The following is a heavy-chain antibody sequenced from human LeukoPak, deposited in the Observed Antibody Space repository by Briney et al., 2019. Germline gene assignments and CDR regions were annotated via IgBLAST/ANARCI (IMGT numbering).Heavy chain of an antibody. Sequence: PGGSLRLSCAASGFTFSSYGMHWVRQAPGKGLEWVAVISYDGSNKYYADSVKGRFTISRDNSKNTLYLQMNSLGAEDTAVYYCARVCSGGSCYYYYYGMDVWGQGTTVTVSS. J-gene: IGHJ6*02. V-gene: IGHV3-30*19. CDR3: ARVCSGGSCYYYYYGMDV. CDR1: GFTFSSYG. CDR2: ISYDGSNK. D-gene: IGHD2-15*01.